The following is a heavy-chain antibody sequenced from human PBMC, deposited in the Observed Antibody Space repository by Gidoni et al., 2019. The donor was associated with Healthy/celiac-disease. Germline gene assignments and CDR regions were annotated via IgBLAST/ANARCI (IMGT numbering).Heavy chain of an antibody. J-gene: IGHJ4*02. D-gene: IGHD3-22*01. CDR2: ISSSSSYI. V-gene: IGHV3-21*01. Sequence: EVQLVESGGGLVKPGGSLRRSCAAAGFTFSSYSMNWVRQAPGKGLEWVSSISSSSSYIYYADSVKGRFTISRDNAKNSLYLQMNSLRAEDTAVYYCARDFAIVGCDYWGQGTLVTVSS. CDR3: ARDFAIVGCDY. CDR1: GFTFSSYS.